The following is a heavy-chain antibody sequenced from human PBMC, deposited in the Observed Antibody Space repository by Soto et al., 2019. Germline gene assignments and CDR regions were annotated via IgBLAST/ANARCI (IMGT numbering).Heavy chain of an antibody. D-gene: IGHD6-13*01. CDR3: TTLNGLTAAGYYFDY. V-gene: IGHV3-15*01. J-gene: IGHJ4*02. CDR1: GFTFTNAW. CDR2: INTKAAGGTT. Sequence: EVQLVESGGGLVKSGGSLRLSCAASGFTFTNAWMSWVRQAPGKGLEWVGRINTKAAGGTTDYAAPVKDRFSISRDDSKNTLYLQMDSVQIEDTAIYYCTTLNGLTAAGYYFDYWGQGTLVTVSS.